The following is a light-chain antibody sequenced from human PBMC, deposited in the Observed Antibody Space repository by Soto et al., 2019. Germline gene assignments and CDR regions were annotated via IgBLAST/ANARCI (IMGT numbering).Light chain of an antibody. Sequence: EIVLTQSPGTLSLSPGERATLSCRASQSVSSSYLAWYQQKPGQAPRLLIYAASSRATGIPDRFSGSGSGTDFTLTISRLEPEDIAVFYCQQYSTSPATFGGGTTVEIK. J-gene: IGKJ4*01. CDR3: QQYSTSPAT. CDR1: QSVSSSY. CDR2: AAS. V-gene: IGKV3-20*01.